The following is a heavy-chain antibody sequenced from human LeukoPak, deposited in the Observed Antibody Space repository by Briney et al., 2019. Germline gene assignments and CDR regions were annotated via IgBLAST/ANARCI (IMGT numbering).Heavy chain of an antibody. CDR1: GGSFSGYY. CDR3: ARAPRVDAARGPYYFDY. CDR2: INHSGST. Sequence: PSETLSLTCAVYGGSFSGYYWSWIRQPPGKGLEWIGEINHSGSTNYNPSLKSRVTISVDTSKNQFSLKLSSVTAADTAVDYCARAPRVDAARGPYYFDYLGQGTLVTVSS. V-gene: IGHV4-34*01. D-gene: IGHD2-8*01. J-gene: IGHJ4*02.